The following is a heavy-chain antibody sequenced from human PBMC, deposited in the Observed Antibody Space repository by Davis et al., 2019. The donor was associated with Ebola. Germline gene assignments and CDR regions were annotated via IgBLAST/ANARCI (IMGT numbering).Heavy chain of an antibody. CDR1: GYTFTNYY. V-gene: IGHV1-46*01. CDR2: INPNDGRT. J-gene: IGHJ4*02. D-gene: IGHD1-26*01. CDR3: ARGEGAPDF. Sequence: ASVKVSCKASGYTFTNYYMHWVRQAPGQGLEWMGMINPNDGRTIYAQKLQDRVTMTTDTSTTTVFMELTNLRLDDTAMYWCARGEGAPDFWGQGTRVTVSS.